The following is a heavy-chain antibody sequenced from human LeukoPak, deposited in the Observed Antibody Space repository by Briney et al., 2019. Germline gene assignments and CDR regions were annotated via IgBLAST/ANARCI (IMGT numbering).Heavy chain of an antibody. D-gene: IGHD3-22*01. Sequence: KSSGTLSLTCAVSGGSISSSNWWSWVRQPPGKGLEWIGEIYHSGSTNYNPSLKSRVTISVDKSKNQFSLKLSSVTAADTAVYYCARATTYYYDSSGYYFDYWGQGTLVTVSS. J-gene: IGHJ4*02. V-gene: IGHV4-4*02. CDR2: IYHSGST. CDR1: GGSISSSNW. CDR3: ARATTYYYDSSGYYFDY.